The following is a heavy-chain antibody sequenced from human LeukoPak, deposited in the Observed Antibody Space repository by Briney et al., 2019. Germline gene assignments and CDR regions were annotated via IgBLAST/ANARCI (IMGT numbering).Heavy chain of an antibody. D-gene: IGHD3-16*01. J-gene: IGHJ5*02. CDR2: IYHSGST. CDR3: ARDLGDYDYVWGSSP. CDR1: GYSISSGYY. V-gene: IGHV4-38-2*02. Sequence: SETLSLTCTVSGYSISSGYYWGWIRQPPGKGLEWIGSIYHSGSTYYNPSLKSRVTISVDTSKNQFSLKLSSVTAADTAVYYCARDLGDYDYVWGSSPWGQGTLVTVSS.